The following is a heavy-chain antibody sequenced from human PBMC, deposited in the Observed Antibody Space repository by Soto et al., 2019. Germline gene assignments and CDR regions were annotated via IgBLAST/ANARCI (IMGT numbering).Heavy chain of an antibody. D-gene: IGHD2-21*02. CDR3: SKFPQWSLLACLSGYFDL. CDR2: ISGSGGNR. CDR1: GFTFSNYA. Sequence: EVQLLESGGGLVQPGGSLSLSCAASGFTFSNYAMAWVRQAPGKGLEWVSAISGSGGNRFYADSVKGRFTLSRDNSRSTLYLQKNSLGAEDTAVYYCSKFPQWSLLACLSGYFDLWGRGTLVNVSS. V-gene: IGHV3-23*01. J-gene: IGHJ2*01.